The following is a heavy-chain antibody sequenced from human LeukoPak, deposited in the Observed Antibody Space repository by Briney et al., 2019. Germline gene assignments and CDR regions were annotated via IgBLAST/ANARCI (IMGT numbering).Heavy chain of an antibody. CDR1: GYSISSCYY. CDR2: IYRSGST. V-gene: IGHV4-38-2*02. J-gene: IGHJ4*02. Sequence: PSETLSLTCTVSGYSISSCYYWGWIRQPPGKGLEWIGSIYRSGSTYYNPSLKSRVTISVDTSKNQFSLKLSSVTAADTAVYYCARETEYCSGGSCQPDYWGQGTLFTVSS. CDR3: ARETEYCSGGSCQPDY. D-gene: IGHD2-15*01.